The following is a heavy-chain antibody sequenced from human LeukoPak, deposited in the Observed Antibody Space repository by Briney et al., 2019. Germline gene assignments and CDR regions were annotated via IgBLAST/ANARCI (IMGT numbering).Heavy chain of an antibody. V-gene: IGHV4-59*01. CDR2: IYYSGST. CDR1: GGSTSSYY. CDR3: ARTFYGSGGTYFDY. D-gene: IGHD3-10*01. Sequence: SETLSLTCTVSGGSTSSYYWSRIRQPPGKGLEWIGYIYYSGSTNYNPSLKSRVTISVDTSRNQFSLKLSSVTAADTAVYYCARTFYGSGGTYFDYWGQGTLVTVSS. J-gene: IGHJ4*02.